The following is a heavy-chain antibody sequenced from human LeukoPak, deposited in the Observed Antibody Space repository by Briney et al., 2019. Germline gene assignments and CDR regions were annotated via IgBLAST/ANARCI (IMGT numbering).Heavy chain of an antibody. V-gene: IGHV4-30-4*08. CDR1: GGSISSGDYY. D-gene: IGHD4-11*01. CDR3: ASSILGYSNLDY. J-gene: IGHJ4*02. CDR2: IYYSGST. Sequence: TQTLSLTCTVSGGSISSGDYYWNWIRQPPGKGLEWIGYIYYSGSTYYNPSLKSRVTISVDTSKNQFSLKLSSVTAADTAVYYCASSILGYSNLDYWGQGTLVTVSS.